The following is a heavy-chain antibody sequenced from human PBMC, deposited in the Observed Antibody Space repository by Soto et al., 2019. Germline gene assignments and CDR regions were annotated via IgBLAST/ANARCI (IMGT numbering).Heavy chain of an antibody. D-gene: IGHD2-8*01. CDR3: ARVNGGGMDV. CDR2: ISSSSSYI. Sequence: PGGSLRLSCAASGFTFSSYSMNWVRQAPGKGLEWVSSISSSSSYIYYADSVKGRFTISRDNAKNSLYLQMDSLRAEDTAVYYCARVNGGGMDVWGQGTTVTVSS. V-gene: IGHV3-21*01. CDR1: GFTFSSYS. J-gene: IGHJ6*02.